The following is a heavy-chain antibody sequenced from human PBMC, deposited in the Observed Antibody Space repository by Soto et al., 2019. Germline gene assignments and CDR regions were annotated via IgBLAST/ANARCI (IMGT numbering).Heavy chain of an antibody. CDR1: GGSFDSSA. D-gene: IGHD3-16*01. CDR3: ARLRRDWGDAFDL. V-gene: IGHV1-69*01. CDR2: IIPVFDKA. Sequence: QVQLVQSGADVKKPGSSVKVSCKTSGGSFDSSAISWVRQAPAQGLEWMGEIIPVFDKANYAQNFQGRLTITADELTGTVFMELSSLRSEDTAVYFCARLRRDWGDAFDLWGLGTCVTVSS. J-gene: IGHJ3*01.